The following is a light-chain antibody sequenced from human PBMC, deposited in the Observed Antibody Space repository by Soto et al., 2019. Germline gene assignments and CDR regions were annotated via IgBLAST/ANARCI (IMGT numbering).Light chain of an antibody. CDR2: AAS. J-gene: IGKJ1*01. Sequence: DIQMTQSPSSLSASVGDTVTITCRASHKITNYLNCYQQKSGKAPKLLIYAASSLQSGVPSRFSGSGSGTDFTLTISSLQPEDFATYYRQQSYNILRTFGQGTKVDIK. CDR3: QQSYNILRT. CDR1: HKITNY. V-gene: IGKV1-39*01.